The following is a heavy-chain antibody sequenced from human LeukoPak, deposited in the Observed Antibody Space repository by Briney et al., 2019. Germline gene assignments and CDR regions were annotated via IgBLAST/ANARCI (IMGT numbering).Heavy chain of an antibody. V-gene: IGHV3-7*01. CDR3: ARVSHGDYQGDY. CDR1: GFTFGTYW. CDR2: IKVDGSEK. Sequence: GGSLRLSRTASGFTFGTYWMTWVRQAPGRGLEWVANIKVDGSEKYYVDSVKGRFTISRDNAKNSLYLQMNSLRAEDTAVYYCARVSHGDYQGDYWGQGTLVTVSS. J-gene: IGHJ4*02. D-gene: IGHD4-17*01.